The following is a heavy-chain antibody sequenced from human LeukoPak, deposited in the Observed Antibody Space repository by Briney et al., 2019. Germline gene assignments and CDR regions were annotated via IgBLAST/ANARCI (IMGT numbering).Heavy chain of an antibody. Sequence: GVPLRLSWSSSGLRFRRVGRTWLPPAPEKKLEWVSAITGGHYPTYNTDSVKGRFTISRDNSKNTLYLQMNSLRADDTAVYYCTKDPNGDYVGAFEPWGQGTLVTVSS. CDR3: TKDPNGDYVGAFEP. CDR2: ITGGHYPT. J-gene: IGHJ5*02. D-gene: IGHD4-17*01. V-gene: IGHV3-23*01. CDR1: GLRFRRVG.